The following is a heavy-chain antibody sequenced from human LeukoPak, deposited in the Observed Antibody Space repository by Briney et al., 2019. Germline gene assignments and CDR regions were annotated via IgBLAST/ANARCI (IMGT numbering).Heavy chain of an antibody. Sequence: PGGSVRLSCAPSVFTFSRYERKWVRHARGEGLEWVSYISSSGSTIYYADSVKGRFTISRGNDKNSLYLQMNTLRAQDTAVYYWARTPETPYSSSWARRNYYGMDVWGQGTTVTVSS. CDR2: ISSSGSTI. J-gene: IGHJ6*02. CDR1: VFTFSRYE. CDR3: ARTPETPYSSSWARRNYYGMDV. V-gene: IGHV3-48*03. D-gene: IGHD6-13*01.